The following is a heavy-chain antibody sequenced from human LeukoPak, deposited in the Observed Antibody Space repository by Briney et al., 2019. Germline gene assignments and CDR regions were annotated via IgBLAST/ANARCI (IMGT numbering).Heavy chain of an antibody. Sequence: SVKVSCEASGGTFSSYAISWVRQAPGQGLEWMGGIIPIFGTANYAQKFQGRVTITTDESTSTAYMELSSLRSEDTAVYYCATATAGHEDAFDIWGQGTMVTVSS. J-gene: IGHJ3*02. V-gene: IGHV1-69*05. CDR2: IIPIFGTA. CDR1: GGTFSSYA. D-gene: IGHD6-13*01. CDR3: ATATAGHEDAFDI.